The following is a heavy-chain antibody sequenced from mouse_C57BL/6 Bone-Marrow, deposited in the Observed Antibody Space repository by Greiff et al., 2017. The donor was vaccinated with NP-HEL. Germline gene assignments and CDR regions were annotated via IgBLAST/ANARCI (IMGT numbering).Heavy chain of an antibody. CDR2: IDPYDSYT. J-gene: IGHJ2*01. V-gene: IGHV1-69*01. Sequence: QVQLQQPGAELVMPGASVKLSCKASGYTFTSYWMHWVKQRPGQGLEWIGEIDPYDSYTNYNQKFKGKSTLTVDKSSSTAYMQLSSLTSEDSAVYYCARDSYGDYCLFDYWGQGTTLTVSS. CDR1: GYTFTSYW. D-gene: IGHD2-13*01. CDR3: ARDSYGDYCLFDY.